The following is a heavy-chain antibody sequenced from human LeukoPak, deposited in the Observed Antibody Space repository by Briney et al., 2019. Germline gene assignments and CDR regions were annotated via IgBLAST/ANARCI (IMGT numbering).Heavy chain of an antibody. D-gene: IGHD2-2*02. V-gene: IGHV4-59*01. CDR3: ARCSTSCYMVDY. J-gene: IGHJ4*02. Sequence: SETLSLTCTVSDDSITMYYWTWIRQPPGKGLEWIGYVDHTGSTKFNPSLNGRVSISRDTSKNLFSLRLRSVTAADTAVYYCARCSTSCYMVDYWGQGTLVTVSS. CDR2: VDHTGST. CDR1: DDSITMYY.